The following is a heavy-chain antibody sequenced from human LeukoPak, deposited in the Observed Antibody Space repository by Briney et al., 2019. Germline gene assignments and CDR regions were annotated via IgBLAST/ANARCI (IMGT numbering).Heavy chain of an antibody. J-gene: IGHJ4*02. V-gene: IGHV3-9*01. CDR2: ISWNSGSI. D-gene: IGHD3-22*01. CDR3: AKDTKYYYDSSGYFDY. Sequence: GGSLRLSCAASGFTFDYYAMHWVRQAPGKGLEWVSGISWNSGSIGYADSVKGRFTISRYNAKNSLYLQMNSLRAEDTALYYCAKDTKYYYDSSGYFDYWGQGTLVTVSS. CDR1: GFTFDYYA.